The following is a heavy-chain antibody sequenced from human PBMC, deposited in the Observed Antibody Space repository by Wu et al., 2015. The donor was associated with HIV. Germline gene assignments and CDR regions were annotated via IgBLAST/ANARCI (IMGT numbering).Heavy chain of an antibody. CDR1: GGTFSSYA. Sequence: QVQLVQSGAEVKKPGSSVKVSCKASGGTFSSYAISWVRQAPGQGLEWMGRIIPIFGTANYAQKFQGRVTLTTDESTTTIYMELSRLTSEDTALYYCARDRFYGSGSYVYWGQGTLVTVSS. D-gene: IGHD3-10*01. CDR2: IIPIFGTA. V-gene: IGHV1-69*05. J-gene: IGHJ4*02. CDR3: ARDRFYGSGSYVY.